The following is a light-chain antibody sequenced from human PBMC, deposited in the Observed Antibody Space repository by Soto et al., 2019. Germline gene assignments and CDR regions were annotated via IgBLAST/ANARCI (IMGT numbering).Light chain of an antibody. CDR3: CSYAGRSTLV. CDR1: SSDVGSYNL. Sequence: QSALTQPASVSGSPGQSITISCTGTSSDVGSYNLVSWYQQHPGKAPKLMIYEGSKRPSGVSNHFSGSKSGNTASLTLSGLQAEDEADYYCCSYAGRSTLVFGAGTKLTVL. V-gene: IGLV2-23*01. CDR2: EGS. J-gene: IGLJ3*02.